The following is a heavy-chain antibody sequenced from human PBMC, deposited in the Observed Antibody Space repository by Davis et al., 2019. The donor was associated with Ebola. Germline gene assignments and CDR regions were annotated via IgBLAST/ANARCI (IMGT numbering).Heavy chain of an antibody. V-gene: IGHV3-66*01. CDR1: GFTFSSYA. CDR3: SREEHSSGWYRGGMDV. CDR2: IYSGGST. D-gene: IGHD6-19*01. J-gene: IGHJ6*02. Sequence: GGSLRLSCAASGFTFSSYAMSWVRQAPGKGLEWVSVIYSGGSTYYADSVKGRFTISRDNSKNTLFLQMNSLRAEDTAVYFCSREEHSSGWYRGGMDVWGQGTTVTVSS.